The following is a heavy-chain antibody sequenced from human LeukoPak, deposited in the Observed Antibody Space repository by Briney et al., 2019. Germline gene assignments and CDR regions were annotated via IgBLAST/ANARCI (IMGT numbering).Heavy chain of an antibody. Sequence: GGSLRLSCAASGFTFYSYGMSWVRQAPGKGLEWVSAISGSGDSTYYADSVKGRFTISRDNSKNTLYLQMNSLRAEDTAVYYCAKSHLRGHIAAAGTCGYWGQGTLVTVSS. D-gene: IGHD6-13*01. CDR2: ISGSGDST. CDR3: AKSHLRGHIAAAGTCGY. CDR1: GFTFYSYG. J-gene: IGHJ4*02. V-gene: IGHV3-23*01.